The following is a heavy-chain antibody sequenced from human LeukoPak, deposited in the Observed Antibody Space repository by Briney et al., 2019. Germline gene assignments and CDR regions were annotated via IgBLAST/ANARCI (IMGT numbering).Heavy chain of an antibody. J-gene: IGHJ4*02. D-gene: IGHD6-13*01. CDR1: GGSISRYY. CDR2: IYYSGST. V-gene: IGHV4-59*08. Sequence: TSETLSLTCTVSGGSISRYYWSWIRQAPGKGLEWIGYIYYSGSTNYNPSLKSRVTISVDTSKNQFSLKLSSVTAADTAVYYCARHPIAAAVYFDYWGQGTLVTVSS. CDR3: ARHPIAAAVYFDY.